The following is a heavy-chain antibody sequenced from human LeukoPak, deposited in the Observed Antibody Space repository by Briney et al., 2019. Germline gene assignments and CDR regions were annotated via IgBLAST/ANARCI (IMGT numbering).Heavy chain of an antibody. J-gene: IGHJ4*02. CDR3: AREPGRFGEFGYFDY. V-gene: IGHV4-31*03. D-gene: IGHD3-10*01. CDR1: GGSISSGGYY. CDR2: IYYSGST. Sequence: PSETLSLTCTVSGGSISSGGYYWSWIRQHPGKGLEWIGYIYYSGSTYYNPSLKSRVTISVDTSKNQFSLKLSSVTAADTAVYYCAREPGRFGEFGYFDYWGQGTLVTVSS.